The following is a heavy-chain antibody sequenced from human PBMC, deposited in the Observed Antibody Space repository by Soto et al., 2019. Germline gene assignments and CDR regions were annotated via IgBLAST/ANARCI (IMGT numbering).Heavy chain of an antibody. Sequence: SQTLSLTCAISGDSVSGNSAAWNWIRQSPSRGLEWLGRTYYRSRWYNDYAVSVKSRITVTPDTSKNQFSLHLNSVTPEDTAVYYCARESPYYVSSDSCLDYWGRGALGTVSS. CDR3: ARESPYYVSSDSCLDY. V-gene: IGHV6-1*01. CDR1: GDSVSGNSAA. D-gene: IGHD3-16*01. J-gene: IGHJ4*02. CDR2: TYYRSRWYN.